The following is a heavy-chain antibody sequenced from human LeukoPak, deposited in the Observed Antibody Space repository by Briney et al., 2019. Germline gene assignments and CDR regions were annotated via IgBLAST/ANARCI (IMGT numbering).Heavy chain of an antibody. Sequence: PGGSLRLSCAASGFAFSSNWMSWVRQAPGRGLELVANISPDGSGKYCMDSVKGRFTISRDNAKNSLYLQMNSLRAEDTAVYYCARERGTVAASSDYWGQGTLVTVSS. V-gene: IGHV3-7*01. CDR3: ARERGTVAASSDY. D-gene: IGHD2-15*01. CDR2: ISPDGSGK. J-gene: IGHJ4*02. CDR1: GFAFSSNW.